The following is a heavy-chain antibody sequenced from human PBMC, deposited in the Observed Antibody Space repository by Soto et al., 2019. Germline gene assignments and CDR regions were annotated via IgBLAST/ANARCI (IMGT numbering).Heavy chain of an antibody. CDR2: IWSDGSNQ. CDR3: AREAAVATSTFYYFYGLDV. J-gene: IGHJ6*02. D-gene: IGHD5-12*01. CDR1: GFTFSCCG. V-gene: IGHV3-33*01. Sequence: QVQLVESGGGVVQSGRSLRLSCEGSGFTFSCCGMHWVRQAPGKGLEWVAVIWSDGSNQYYADSVKGRFSISRDNYNNTLSLQIDSLRADDTAVYYCAREAAVATSTFYYFYGLDVWGQGTTVTVSS.